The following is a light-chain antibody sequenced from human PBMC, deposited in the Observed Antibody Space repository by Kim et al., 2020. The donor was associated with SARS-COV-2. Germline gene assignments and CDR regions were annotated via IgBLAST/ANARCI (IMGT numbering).Light chain of an antibody. Sequence: RATNNCKTSQSVLNRCNKKSYLGWYQQKPGKPHKLIIYGASTREAGVPDRCSGSGSGKDFTITSSSLQAEDVAVYYCQQYYSHWTFGQGTKVDIK. CDR2: GAS. V-gene: IGKV4-1*01. J-gene: IGKJ1*01. CDR3: QQYYSHWT. CDR1: QSVLNRCNKKSY.